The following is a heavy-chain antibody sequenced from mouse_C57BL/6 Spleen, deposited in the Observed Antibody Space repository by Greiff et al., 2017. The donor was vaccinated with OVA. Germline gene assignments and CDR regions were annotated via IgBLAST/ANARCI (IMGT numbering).Heavy chain of an antibody. CDR3: AREGDY. Sequence: VQLKESGPGLVKPSQSLSLTCSVTGYSITSGYYWNWIRQFPGNKLEWMGYISYDGSNNYNPSLKNRNSITRDTSKNQFFLKLNSVTTEDTATYYCAREGDYWGQGTTLTVSS. CDR2: ISYDGSN. CDR1: GYSITSGYY. J-gene: IGHJ2*01. V-gene: IGHV3-6*01.